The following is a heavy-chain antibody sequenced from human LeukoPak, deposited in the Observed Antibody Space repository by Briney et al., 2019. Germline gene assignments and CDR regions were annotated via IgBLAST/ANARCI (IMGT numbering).Heavy chain of an antibody. V-gene: IGHV3-7*01. CDR3: AREQWSRLD. D-gene: IGHD2-8*01. CDR2: TREDGIEK. Sequence: GGSLRLSCAASGFTFSSNGMDWVRQAPGKGLEWVANTREDGIEKYYVDSVRGRFTISRDNAWNLVYLQMNSLRPEDTAIYYCAREQWSRLDWGQGTLVTVSS. J-gene: IGHJ4*02. CDR1: GFTFSSNG.